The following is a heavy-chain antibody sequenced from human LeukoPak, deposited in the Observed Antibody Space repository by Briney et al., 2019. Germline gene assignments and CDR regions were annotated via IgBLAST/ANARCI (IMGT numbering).Heavy chain of an antibody. Sequence: GGSLRLSCTASGFTFSNAWMSWVRQAPGKGLEWVSVISRSGTETYHADSVRGRFTISRDNAKNTLYLQMNSLRAEDTAVYYCAKKSPDSSGNPAYDWGQGTLVTVSS. CDR1: GFTFSNAW. V-gene: IGHV3-23*01. J-gene: IGHJ4*02. D-gene: IGHD4-23*01. CDR3: AKKSPDSSGNPAYD. CDR2: ISRSGTET.